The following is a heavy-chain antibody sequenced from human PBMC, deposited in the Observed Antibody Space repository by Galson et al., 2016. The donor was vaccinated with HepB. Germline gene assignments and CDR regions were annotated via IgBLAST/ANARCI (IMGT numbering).Heavy chain of an antibody. CDR3: AREGAGMAVAGTAFDY. Sequence: SLRLSCAASGFTFSSYTMNWVRQAPGKGLEWVSYISSNGATIYYADSVKGRFTLTRDNAKNSLYLQMNSLRGEDTAVYYCAREGAGMAVAGTAFDYWGQGTLVTVSS. D-gene: IGHD6-19*01. CDR2: ISSNGATI. J-gene: IGHJ4*02. V-gene: IGHV3-48*01. CDR1: GFTFSSYT.